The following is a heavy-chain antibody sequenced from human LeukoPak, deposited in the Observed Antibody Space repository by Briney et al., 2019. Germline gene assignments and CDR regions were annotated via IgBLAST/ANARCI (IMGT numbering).Heavy chain of an antibody. D-gene: IGHD2-2*02. CDR2: INPSGGST. V-gene: IGHV1-46*01. CDR1: GYTFTNYY. CDR3: ARGLYCSSTSCYNHYFDY. J-gene: IGHJ4*02. Sequence: GASVTVSFKASGYTFTNYYMHWVRQAPGQGLEWMGIINPSGGSTSYAQKFQGRVTMTRDTSTSTVYMELSSLRSEDTAVYYCARGLYCSSTSCYNHYFDYWGQGTLVTVSS.